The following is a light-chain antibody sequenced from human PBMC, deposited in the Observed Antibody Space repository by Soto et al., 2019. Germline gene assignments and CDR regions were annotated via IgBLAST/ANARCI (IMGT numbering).Light chain of an antibody. CDR3: SSYAGSNNDV. CDR2: EVN. J-gene: IGLJ1*01. Sequence: QSALTQPPSASGSPGQSVTISCTGTSSDVGGYNYVSWYQQHPGKAPKLMIFEVNNRPSGVPDRFSGSKSGNTASLTVSGLQAEDEADYYCSSYAGSNNDVFGTGTKLTVL. CDR1: SSDVGGYNY. V-gene: IGLV2-8*01.